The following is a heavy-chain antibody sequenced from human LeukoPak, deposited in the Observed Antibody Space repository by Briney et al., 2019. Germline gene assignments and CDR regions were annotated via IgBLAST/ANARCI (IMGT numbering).Heavy chain of an antibody. CDR2: IYYSGST. J-gene: IGHJ4*02. CDR1: GVSISSAGNY. Sequence: SETLSLTCTVSGVSISSAGNYWSWIRPHPGMGLEWIGYIYYSGSTSYNPSLKSRVTISVDTSKNQFSLKLSSVTAADTAVYYCARARLLSTYFDYWGQGTLVTVSS. D-gene: IGHD2-21*02. CDR3: ARARLLSTYFDY. V-gene: IGHV4-31*03.